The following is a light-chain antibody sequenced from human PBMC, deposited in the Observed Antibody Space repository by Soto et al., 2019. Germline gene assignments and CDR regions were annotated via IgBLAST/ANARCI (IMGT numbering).Light chain of an antibody. Sequence: SVLTQPPSVSAAPGQTVTISCSGSSSNIGNNYVSWFQQLPGTAPKLLIYENDKRPSGIPDRFSGSKSGTSATLGITGLQTGDEADYYCGTWDNSLSTGPAVFGGGTQLTVL. CDR1: SSNIGNNY. J-gene: IGLJ7*01. CDR3: GTWDNSLSTGPAV. V-gene: IGLV1-51*02. CDR2: END.